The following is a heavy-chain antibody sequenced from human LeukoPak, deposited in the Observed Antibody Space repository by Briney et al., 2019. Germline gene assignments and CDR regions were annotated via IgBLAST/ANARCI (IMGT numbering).Heavy chain of an antibody. CDR1: GFTFSSYS. CDR3: ARDHTRILTGYPYYYMDV. J-gene: IGHJ6*03. V-gene: IGHV3-21*01. D-gene: IGHD3-9*01. Sequence: PRGSLRLSCAASGFTFSSYSMNWVRQAPGKGLEWVSSISSSSSYIYYADSVKGRFTISRDNAKNSLYLQMNSLSAEDTAVYYCARDHTRILTGYPYYYMDVWGKGTTVTVSS. CDR2: ISSSSSYI.